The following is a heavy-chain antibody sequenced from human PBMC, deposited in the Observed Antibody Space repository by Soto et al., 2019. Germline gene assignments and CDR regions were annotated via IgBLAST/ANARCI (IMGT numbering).Heavy chain of an antibody. CDR1: GFTFEDYS. D-gene: IGHD3-10*01. J-gene: IGHJ3*01. CDR3: TKRRSARPGFDAFDL. Sequence: GGSLRLSCVASGFTFEDYSLHWVRQVPGKGLEWVAGISGNSGSSGYADSVRGRFTVSRDNAKNSLFLQMSSLSPEDTALYYCTKRRSARPGFDAFDLWRQGTMVTVSS. V-gene: IGHV3-9*01. CDR2: ISGNSGSS.